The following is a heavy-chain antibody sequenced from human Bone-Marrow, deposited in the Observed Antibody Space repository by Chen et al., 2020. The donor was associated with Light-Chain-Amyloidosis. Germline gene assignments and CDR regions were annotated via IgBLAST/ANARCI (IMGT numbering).Heavy chain of an antibody. CDR3: ARRRDGYNFDY. CDR1: GYTFPNYW. V-gene: IGHV5-51*01. D-gene: IGHD5-12*01. J-gene: IGHJ4*02. Sequence: EVQLEQSGPEVKKPGESLKISCMGSGYTFPNYWIVWVRQMPGKGLEWMGVIYPDDSDARYSPSFEGQVTISADKSITTAYLQWRSLKASDTAMYYCARRRDGYNFDYWGQGTLVTVSS. CDR2: IYPDDSDA.